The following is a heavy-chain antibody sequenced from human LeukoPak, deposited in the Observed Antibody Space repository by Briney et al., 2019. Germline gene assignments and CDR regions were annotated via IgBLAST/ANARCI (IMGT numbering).Heavy chain of an antibody. CDR1: GFSFTTYA. D-gene: IGHD6-13*01. CDR3: AKDAWGYTSSPADS. V-gene: IGHV3-23*01. CDR2: ISGDGGST. J-gene: IGHJ5*01. Sequence: GGSLRLSCEASGFSFTTYAMSWVRQAPGKGLKWVSGISGDGGSTYYTDSVKGRVTISRDNSKNTVYLQMSSLRAEDTAVYYCAKDAWGYTSSPADSWGQGTLVTVFS.